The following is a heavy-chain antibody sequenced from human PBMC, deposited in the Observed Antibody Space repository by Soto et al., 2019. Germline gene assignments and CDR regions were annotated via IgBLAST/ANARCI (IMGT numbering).Heavy chain of an antibody. J-gene: IGHJ4*02. CDR1: GGSISSGGYY. CDR3: ARGFAVTETFDY. CDR2: IYYSGST. D-gene: IGHD4-4*01. Sequence: PSETLSLTCTVSGGSISSGGYYWSWIRQHPGKGLEWIGYIYYSGSTYYNPSLKSRVTIPVDTSKNQFSLKLSSVTAADTAMYYCARGFAVTETFDYWGQGTLVTVSS. V-gene: IGHV4-31*03.